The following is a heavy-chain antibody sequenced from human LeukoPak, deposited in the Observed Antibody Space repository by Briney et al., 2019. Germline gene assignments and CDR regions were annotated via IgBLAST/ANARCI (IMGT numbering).Heavy chain of an antibody. J-gene: IGHJ4*02. D-gene: IGHD2-21*01. Sequence: SGGSLRLSCAASGFTFSSYAMHWVRQAPGKGLERVAVISYDGSNKYYADSVKGRFTISRDNSKNTLYLQMNSLRAEDTAVYYCPCGGGTISDYWGQGTLVTVSS. CDR2: ISYDGSNK. V-gene: IGHV3-30*04. CDR1: GFTFSSYA. CDR3: PCGGGTISDY.